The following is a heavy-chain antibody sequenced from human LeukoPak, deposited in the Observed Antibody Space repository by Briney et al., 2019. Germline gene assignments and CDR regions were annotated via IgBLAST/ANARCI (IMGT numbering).Heavy chain of an antibody. V-gene: IGHV3-11*04. CDR1: GLTFSDYY. J-gene: IGHJ4*02. CDR3: AVQITMIVVVPYFDY. CDR2: ISGTGTTI. D-gene: IGHD3-22*01. Sequence: GGALRLSCAASGLTFSDYYMTWIRQAPGKGLEWVSSISGTGTTIYSADSVRGRFTVSRDNARNSLFLHMNSLRAEDTAVYYCAVQITMIVVVPYFDYWGQGTLVTVSS.